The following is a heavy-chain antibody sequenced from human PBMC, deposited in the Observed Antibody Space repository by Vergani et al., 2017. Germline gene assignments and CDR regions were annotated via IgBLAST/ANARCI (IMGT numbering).Heavy chain of an antibody. Sequence: QVQLVQSGAEVKTPGASVKVSCKASGYTFTSYGISWVRQAPGQGLEWMGWISAYNGNTNYAQKLQGRVTMTTDTSTSTAYMELSSLRSEDTAVYYCAREHYYDSSGYYPPGDYWGQGTLVTVSS. J-gene: IGHJ4*02. CDR2: ISAYNGNT. D-gene: IGHD3-22*01. CDR1: GYTFTSYG. V-gene: IGHV1-18*01. CDR3: AREHYYDSSGYYPPGDY.